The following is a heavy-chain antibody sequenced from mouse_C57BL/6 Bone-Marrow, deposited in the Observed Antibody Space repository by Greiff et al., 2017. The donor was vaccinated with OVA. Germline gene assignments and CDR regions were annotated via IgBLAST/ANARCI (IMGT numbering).Heavy chain of an antibody. V-gene: IGHV3-5*01. J-gene: IGHJ1*03. CDR2: IYYSGTI. CDR3: ARDRDYGSSYWYFDV. CDR1: GISITTGNYR. D-gene: IGHD1-1*01. Sequence: DVQLQESGPGLVKPSQTVFLTCTVTGISITTGNYRWSWIRQFPGNKLEWIGYIYYSGTITYNPSLTSRTTITRDTPKNQFFLEMNSVTAEDTATYYCARDRDYGSSYWYFDVWGTGTTVTVSS.